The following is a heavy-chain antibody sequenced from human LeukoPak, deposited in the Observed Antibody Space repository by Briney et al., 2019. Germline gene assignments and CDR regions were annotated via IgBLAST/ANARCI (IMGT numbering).Heavy chain of an antibody. J-gene: IGHJ6*02. D-gene: IGHD3-10*01. CDR1: GFIFSDYA. CDR2: ISYDENKK. V-gene: IGHV3-30-3*01. CDR3: ARDASSGPYFFYGMDF. Sequence: GALRLSCAASGFIFSDYAIHWVRQTPGKGLEWVAVISYDENKKYYADSVKGRLTISRDNSKTTLYLQMNNLRAEDTAVYFCARDASSGPYFFYGMDFWGQGTTVTVSS.